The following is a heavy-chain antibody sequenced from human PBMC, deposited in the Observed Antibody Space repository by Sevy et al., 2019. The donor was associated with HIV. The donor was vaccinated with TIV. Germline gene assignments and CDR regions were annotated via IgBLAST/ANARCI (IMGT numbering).Heavy chain of an antibody. CDR2: ISGAGTYT. CDR3: ARSRSNYGDYYFDY. V-gene: IGHV3-11*06. D-gene: IGHD4-17*01. Sequence: GGSLRLSCAASGFTFSAYYMTWIRQAPGKGLEWVSYISGAGTYTNYVESVKGRFTISRDNAKNSLYLQMNSLRAEDTAGYFCARSRSNYGDYYFDYWGQGILVTVSS. J-gene: IGHJ4*02. CDR1: GFTFSAYY.